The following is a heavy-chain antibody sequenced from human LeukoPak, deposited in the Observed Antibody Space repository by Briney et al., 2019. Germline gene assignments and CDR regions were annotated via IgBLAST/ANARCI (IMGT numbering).Heavy chain of an antibody. CDR2: ISSDGSTT. V-gene: IGHV3-74*01. Sequence: PGGSLRLSCVASGFTISSYWMHWVRQAPGKGLVWVSRISSDGSTTNYADSVKGRFTISRDNAKNTLYPQMNSLTGEDTAVYFCARTAAGPEYWGQGTRVTVSS. D-gene: IGHD6-19*01. CDR1: GFTISSYW. J-gene: IGHJ4*02. CDR3: ARTAAGPEY.